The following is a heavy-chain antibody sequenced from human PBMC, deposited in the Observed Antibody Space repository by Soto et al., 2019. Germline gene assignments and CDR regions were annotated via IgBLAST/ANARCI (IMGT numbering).Heavy chain of an antibody. J-gene: IGHJ5*02. V-gene: IGHV3-30*18. Sequence: PGGSLRLSCAASGFTFSSYGMHWVRQAPGKGLEWVAVISYDGSNKYYADSVKGRFTISRDNSKNTLYLQMNSLRAEDTAVYYFAKDLSPSYYYGSGTSGGFDPWGQGTLVTVSS. D-gene: IGHD3-10*01. CDR2: ISYDGSNK. CDR3: AKDLSPSYYYGSGTSGGFDP. CDR1: GFTFSSYG.